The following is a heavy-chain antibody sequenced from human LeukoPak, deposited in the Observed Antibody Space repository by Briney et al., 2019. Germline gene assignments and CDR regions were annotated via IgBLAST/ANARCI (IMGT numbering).Heavy chain of an antibody. Sequence: GVSLRLSCVASGFTFSPYSMNWVRQAPGKGLEWVSYIRSSDRAIYYADSVTGRFTISRDNAKNSLYLQMHSLRDEDTAVYYCARDRDWAFDYWGQGTLVTVSS. V-gene: IGHV3-48*02. CDR1: GFTFSPYS. J-gene: IGHJ4*02. CDR3: ARDRDWAFDY. CDR2: IRSSDRAI. D-gene: IGHD3-9*01.